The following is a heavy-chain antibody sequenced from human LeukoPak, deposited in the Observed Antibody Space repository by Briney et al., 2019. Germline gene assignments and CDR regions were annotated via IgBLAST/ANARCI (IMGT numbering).Heavy chain of an antibody. V-gene: IGHV3-30*18. D-gene: IGHD3-10*01. CDR3: AKGASALCFGEFLY. CDR1: GFTFRSYG. Sequence: GGSLRLSCAASGFTFRSYGMHWVRQAPGKGLEWVAVISYDGSNKYYADSVKGRFTISRDNSKNTLYLQMNSLRAEDTAVYYCAKGASALCFGEFLYWGQGTLVTVSS. CDR2: ISYDGSNK. J-gene: IGHJ4*02.